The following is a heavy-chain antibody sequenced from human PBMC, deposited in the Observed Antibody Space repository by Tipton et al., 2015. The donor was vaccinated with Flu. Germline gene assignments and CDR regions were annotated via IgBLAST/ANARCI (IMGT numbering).Heavy chain of an antibody. D-gene: IGHD2/OR15-2a*01. CDR2: INTDGSTT. Sequence: SLRLSCAASGFAFSGYWMHWVRQVPGKGLVWLSRINTDGSTTNYADSVEGRFTISRDNAKKTLYLDMNSLRAEDAAVYYCTYFWPARYWGQGTLVTVSS. CDR1: GFAFSGYW. J-gene: IGHJ4*02. CDR3: TYFWPARY. V-gene: IGHV3-74*01.